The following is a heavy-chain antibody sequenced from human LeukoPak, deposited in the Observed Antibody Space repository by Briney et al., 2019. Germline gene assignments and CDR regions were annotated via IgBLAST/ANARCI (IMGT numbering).Heavy chain of an antibody. J-gene: IGHJ5*02. V-gene: IGHV4-39*01. Sequence: SETLSLTCTVSGGSISRSSHYWGWVRQPPGKWLEWIGSIYYSGSAYYNPSLKSRVTISVDTSKSQFSLKLNSVTAADTAVYYCARHHCSGGSCYSVLLVLLDPWGQGNLVTVSS. CDR2: IYYSGSA. D-gene: IGHD2-15*01. CDR1: GGSISRSSHY. CDR3: ARHHCSGGSCYSVLLVLLDP.